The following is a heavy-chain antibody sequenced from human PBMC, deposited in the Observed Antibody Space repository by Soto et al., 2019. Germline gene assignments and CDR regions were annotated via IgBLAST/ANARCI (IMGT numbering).Heavy chain of an antibody. Sequence: ASVKVSCKASGYTFTGYYMHRVRQAPGQGLEWMGWINPNSGGTNYAQKFQGRVTMTRDTSISTAYMELSRLRSDDTAVYYCARGPSIAARVDYWGQGTLVTVSS. J-gene: IGHJ4*02. CDR3: ARGPSIAARVDY. CDR2: INPNSGGT. D-gene: IGHD6-25*01. CDR1: GYTFTGYY. V-gene: IGHV1-2*02.